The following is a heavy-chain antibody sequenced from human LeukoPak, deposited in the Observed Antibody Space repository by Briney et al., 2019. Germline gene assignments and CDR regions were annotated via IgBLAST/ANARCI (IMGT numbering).Heavy chain of an antibody. CDR2: IYYSGST. J-gene: IGHJ4*02. CDR3: ARGPYSSSWQDY. D-gene: IGHD6-13*01. V-gene: IGHV4-31*03. Sequence: SQTLSLTCTVSGGSISSGGYYWSWIRQHPGKGLEWIGYIYYSGSTNYNPSLKSRVTISVDTSKNQFSLKLSSVTAADTAVYYCARGPYSSSWQDYWGQGTLVTVSS. CDR1: GGSISSGGYY.